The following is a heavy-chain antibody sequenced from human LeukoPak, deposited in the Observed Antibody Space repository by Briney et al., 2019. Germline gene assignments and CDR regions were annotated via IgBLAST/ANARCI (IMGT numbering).Heavy chain of an antibody. D-gene: IGHD3-10*01. CDR3: APGTYGKIDY. Sequence: HPGRSLRLSCAASGFTFTSDAMSWVRQAPGKGLEWVAGISDSGAGIHYADSVKGRFTISRDTSRKTLFLQMNSLGVEDTAVYHCAPGTYGKIDYWGQGTLVTVSS. CDR2: ISDSGAGI. V-gene: IGHV3-23*01. J-gene: IGHJ4*02. CDR1: GFTFTSDA.